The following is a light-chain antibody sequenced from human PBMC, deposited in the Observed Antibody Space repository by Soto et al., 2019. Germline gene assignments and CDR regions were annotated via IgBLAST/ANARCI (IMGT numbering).Light chain of an antibody. CDR2: AAS. V-gene: IGKV1-12*01. CDR3: QQANSFPWT. Sequence: DIQMTQSPSYVSASVGDRVTITCRASQVIGSWLAWYQQKPGKAPKLLIYAASRLHSGVPSSFSGIGSGTDFTLTISSLQPEDSATYYCQQANSFPWTFGQGTKVEIK. J-gene: IGKJ1*01. CDR1: QVIGSW.